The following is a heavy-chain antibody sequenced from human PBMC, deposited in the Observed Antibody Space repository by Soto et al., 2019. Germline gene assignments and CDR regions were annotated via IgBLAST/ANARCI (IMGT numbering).Heavy chain of an antibody. V-gene: IGHV4-59*01. CDR3: ARVGRLITAAGLLDA. CDR1: NGSIGSYY. J-gene: IGHJ5*02. Sequence: ASETLSLTCTISNGSIGSYYWTWIRQPPGKGLEWIGHIYYSGSTNYNPSLKSRLTLSLDTSENQFSLKLTSVTAADTAVYYCARVGRLITAAGLLDAWGQGTLVTVSS. CDR2: IYYSGST. D-gene: IGHD6-13*01.